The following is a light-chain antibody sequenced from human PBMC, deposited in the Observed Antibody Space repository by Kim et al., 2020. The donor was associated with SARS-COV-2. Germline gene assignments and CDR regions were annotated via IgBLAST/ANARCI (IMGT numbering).Light chain of an antibody. V-gene: IGKV1-27*01. CDR1: QGISNY. J-gene: IGKJ1*01. CDR2: AAS. Sequence: GDRVTITCRASQGISNYLAWFQLKPGKAPKLLIYAASALQPGVPSRFSGSGSGTDFTLTVTSLQPEDVATYYCQKCDSAPWTFGQGTKVDIK. CDR3: QKCDSAPWT.